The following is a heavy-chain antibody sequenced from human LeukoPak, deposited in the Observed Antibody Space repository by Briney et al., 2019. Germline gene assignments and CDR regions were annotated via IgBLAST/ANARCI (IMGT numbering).Heavy chain of an antibody. CDR3: ARVTAMVYGSWFDP. D-gene: IGHD5-18*01. CDR1: GGSISSSNW. J-gene: IGHJ5*02. Sequence: SETLSLTCAVSGGSISSSNWWSWVRQPPGKGLEWIGEIYHSGSTNYNPSLKSRVTISVDKSKNQFSLKLSSVTAADTAVYYCARVTAMVYGSWFDPWGQGTLVTVSS. V-gene: IGHV4-4*02. CDR2: IYHSGST.